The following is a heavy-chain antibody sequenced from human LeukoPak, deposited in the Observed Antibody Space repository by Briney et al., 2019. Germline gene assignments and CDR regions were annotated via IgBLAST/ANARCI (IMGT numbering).Heavy chain of an antibody. Sequence: PGGSLRLSCAASGFPFSTYAMSWVRQAPGKGLEWLSHISSSGGTIYYADSVKGRFTISRDNAKNSLYLQMNSLRDEDTAVYYCARDIFGSCRGGSCYASYLDYWGQGTLVTVSS. J-gene: IGHJ4*02. D-gene: IGHD2-15*01. V-gene: IGHV3-48*02. CDR2: ISSSGGTI. CDR3: ARDIFGSCRGGSCYASYLDY. CDR1: GFPFSTYA.